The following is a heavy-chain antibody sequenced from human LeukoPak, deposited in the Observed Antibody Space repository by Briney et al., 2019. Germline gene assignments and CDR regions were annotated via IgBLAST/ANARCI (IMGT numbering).Heavy chain of an antibody. J-gene: IGHJ6*04. CDR3: AELGITMIGGV. CDR2: INSDGSST. Sequence: GGSLRLSCAASGFTFSSYWMHWVRQAPGKGLGWVSRINSDGSSTSYADSVKGRFNISRDNAKDSLYLQMNSLRGEDTAVYYCAELGITMIGGVWGKGTTVTISS. V-gene: IGHV3-74*01. CDR1: GFTFSSYW. D-gene: IGHD3-10*02.